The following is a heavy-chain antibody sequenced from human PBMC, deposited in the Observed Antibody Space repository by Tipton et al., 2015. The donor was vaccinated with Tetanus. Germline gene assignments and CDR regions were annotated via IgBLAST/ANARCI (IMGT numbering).Heavy chain of an antibody. CDR2: IKQDGSEK. CDR1: GFTFSSYW. D-gene: IGHD3-16*02. Sequence: SLRLSCAASGFTFSSYWMSWVRQAPGKGLEWVANIKQDGSEKYYVDSVKGRFTISRDNAKNSLYLQMNSLRAEDTAVYYCARDRVYDYVWGSYPVRDYYGMDVWGQGTTVTVSS. J-gene: IGHJ6*02. CDR3: ARDRVYDYVWGSYPVRDYYGMDV. V-gene: IGHV3-7*01.